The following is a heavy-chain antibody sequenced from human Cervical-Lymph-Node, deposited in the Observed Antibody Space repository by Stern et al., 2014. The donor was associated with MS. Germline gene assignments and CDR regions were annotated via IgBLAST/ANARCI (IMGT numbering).Heavy chain of an antibody. J-gene: IGHJ6*02. V-gene: IGHV1-8*01. Sequence: VQLVQSGAEVKKPGASVKVSCKASGYTFTSYDINWVRQAPGQGLEWMGWMNPNSGNTGYTQKFQGRVTMTRNTSISTAYMELSSLRSEDTAVYYCARFGCSSTSCYFYYYYYGMDVWGQGTTVTVSS. CDR2: MNPNSGNT. CDR3: ARFGCSSTSCYFYYYYYGMDV. CDR1: GYTFTSYD. D-gene: IGHD2-2*01.